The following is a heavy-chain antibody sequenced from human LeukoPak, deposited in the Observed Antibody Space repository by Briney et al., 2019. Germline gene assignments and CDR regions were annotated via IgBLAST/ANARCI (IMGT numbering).Heavy chain of an antibody. Sequence: GGSLRLSCAASGFTFSSYSMNWVRQAPGKGLEWVSSISSSSSYIYYADSVKGRFTIFRDNAKNSLYLQMNSLRAEDTAVYYCARAPKGANSWFDPWGQGTLVTVSS. D-gene: IGHD1-26*01. CDR2: ISSSSSYI. J-gene: IGHJ5*02. CDR1: GFTFSSYS. CDR3: ARAPKGANSWFDP. V-gene: IGHV3-21*01.